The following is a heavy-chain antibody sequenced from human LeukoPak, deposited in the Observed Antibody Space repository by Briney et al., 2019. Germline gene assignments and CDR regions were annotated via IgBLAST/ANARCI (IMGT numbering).Heavy chain of an antibody. CDR2: IYPSDSDT. J-gene: IGHJ4*02. Sequence: GESLKISCKGSGYSFTNYWISWVRQMPGKGLEWTGSIYPSDSDTRYSPSFQGQVTISADKSISTAYLQWSSLKASDTAMFYCARRYCSGGSCNFDYWGQGTLVTVSS. CDR3: ARRYCSGGSCNFDY. CDR1: GYSFTNYW. V-gene: IGHV5-51*01. D-gene: IGHD2-15*01.